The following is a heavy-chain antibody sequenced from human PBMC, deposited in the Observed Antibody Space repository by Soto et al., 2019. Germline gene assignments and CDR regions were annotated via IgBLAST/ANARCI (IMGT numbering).Heavy chain of an antibody. CDR2: IYYSGST. J-gene: IGHJ4*02. Sequence: SETLSLTCTVSGGSISSSSYYWGWIRQPPGKGLEWIGSIYYSGSTYYNPSLKSRVTISVDTSKNQFSLKLSSVTAADTAVYYCASTLRGVDYWGQGTLVTVSS. CDR3: ASTLRGVDY. CDR1: GGSISSSSYY. D-gene: IGHD3-16*01. V-gene: IGHV4-39*01.